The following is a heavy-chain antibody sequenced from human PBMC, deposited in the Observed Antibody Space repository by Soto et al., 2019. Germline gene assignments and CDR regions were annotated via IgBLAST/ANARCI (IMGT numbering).Heavy chain of an antibody. Sequence: EVQLVESGGGLVQPGGSLRLSCAASGFTFSSYWMHWVRQDPGKGLVWVSRINSDGSSTSYADSVKGRFTISRDNAKNTLYLQMNSLRAEDTAVYYCASLTPYSSSWYYFDYWGQGTLVTVSS. D-gene: IGHD6-13*01. CDR3: ASLTPYSSSWYYFDY. V-gene: IGHV3-74*01. J-gene: IGHJ4*02. CDR1: GFTFSSYW. CDR2: INSDGSST.